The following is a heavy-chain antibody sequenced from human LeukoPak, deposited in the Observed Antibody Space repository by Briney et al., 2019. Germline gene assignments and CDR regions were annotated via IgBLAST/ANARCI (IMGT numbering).Heavy chain of an antibody. D-gene: IGHD3-10*01. CDR3: ARSYYYGSGSYYPHLYYYYGMDV. V-gene: IGHV1-69*04. Sequence: SVKVSCKASGGTFNSYAISWVRQAPGQGLEWMGRIIPILGIANYAQKFQGRVTITADKSTSTAYMELSSLRSEDTAVYYCARSYYYGSGSYYPHLYYYYGMDVWGQGTKVTVSS. J-gene: IGHJ6*02. CDR1: GGTFNSYA. CDR2: IIPILGIA.